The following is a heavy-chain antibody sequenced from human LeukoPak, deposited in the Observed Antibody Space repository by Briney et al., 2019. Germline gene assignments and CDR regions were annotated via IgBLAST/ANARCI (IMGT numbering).Heavy chain of an antibody. CDR1: GYSFTTYW. J-gene: IGHJ4*02. Sequence: GESLKISCKGSGYSFTTYWIGWVRQMPGKGLEWMGIIYPDDSDTRYNPSFQGQVTISVDKSMGTAYLQWSSLKASDTAMYYCARRAEIRYNNNWYKYYFDYWGQGTLVTVSS. D-gene: IGHD1/OR15-1a*01. CDR3: ARRAEIRYNNNWYKYYFDY. CDR2: IYPDDSDT. V-gene: IGHV5-51*01.